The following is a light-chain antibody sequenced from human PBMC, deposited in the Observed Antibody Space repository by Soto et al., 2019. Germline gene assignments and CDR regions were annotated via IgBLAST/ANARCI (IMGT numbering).Light chain of an antibody. J-gene: IGKJ1*01. CDR1: QGIKNE. Sequence: DIQMTQSPSSLSASVGDRVTITCRASQGIKNELGWYQQKPGKAPKRLISGASSLQSGVPSRFSGSGSGTEFTLIISSLQPEDFATYYCLQYNDYPPTFGQGTTGDIK. CDR2: GAS. CDR3: LQYNDYPPT. V-gene: IGKV1-17*01.